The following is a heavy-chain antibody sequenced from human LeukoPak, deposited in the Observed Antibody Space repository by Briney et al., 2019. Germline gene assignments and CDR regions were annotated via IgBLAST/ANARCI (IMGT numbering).Heavy chain of an antibody. CDR3: ARELSSGWLYFDY. CDR2: INPNSGGT. CDR1: GYTFTGYY. J-gene: IGHJ4*02. V-gene: IGHV1-2*02. D-gene: IGHD6-19*01. Sequence: ASVKASCKASGYTFTGYYMHWVRQAPGQGLEWMGWINPNSGGTNYAQKFQGRVTMTRDTSISTAYMELSRLRSDDTAVYYCARELSSGWLYFDYWGQGTLVTVSS.